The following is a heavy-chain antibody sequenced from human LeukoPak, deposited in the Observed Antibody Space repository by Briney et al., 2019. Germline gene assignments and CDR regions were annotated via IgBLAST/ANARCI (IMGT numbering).Heavy chain of an antibody. Sequence: PSETLSLTCSVSGGSISSYFWSWIRQPPGKGLEWIGYIHYSGSTHYNPSLKSRVTISVDTSKNQFSLKLSSVTAADTAVYYCARGGARPCDYWGQGTLVTVSS. J-gene: IGHJ4*02. D-gene: IGHD6-6*01. CDR1: GGSISSYF. CDR2: IHYSGST. V-gene: IGHV4-59*08. CDR3: ARGGARPCDY.